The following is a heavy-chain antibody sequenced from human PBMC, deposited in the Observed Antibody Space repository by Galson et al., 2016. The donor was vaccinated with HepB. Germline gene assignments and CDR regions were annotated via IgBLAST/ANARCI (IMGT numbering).Heavy chain of an antibody. CDR3: AASRPRYCSGGRCFMDV. D-gene: IGHD2-15*01. V-gene: IGHV4-4*02. CDR2: IYYSGST. CDR1: GGSISSSNW. Sequence: SETLSLTCGVSGGSISSSNWWTWVRQTPGKGLEWIGYIYYSGSTNYNPSLKSRVTISVDTSKNQFSLKLRSVTAADTAVYYCAASRPRYCSGGRCFMDVWGQGTTVTVSS. J-gene: IGHJ6*02.